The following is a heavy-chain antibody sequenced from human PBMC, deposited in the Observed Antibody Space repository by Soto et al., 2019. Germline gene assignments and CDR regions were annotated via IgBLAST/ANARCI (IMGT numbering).Heavy chain of an antibody. D-gene: IGHD5-12*01. J-gene: IGHJ4*02. CDR1: GGSLSRGDYY. CDR2: IYYSGST. CDR3: ARVADIVARVYFAY. Sequence: TSETLSPTWTVSGGSLSRGDYYWGWLRQPPGKGLEWIGYIYYSGSTYYIPSLKSRVTISVDTSKNQFSLKLSSVTAADTAVYYCARVADIVARVYFAYWGQGTLVTVSS. V-gene: IGHV4-30-4*01.